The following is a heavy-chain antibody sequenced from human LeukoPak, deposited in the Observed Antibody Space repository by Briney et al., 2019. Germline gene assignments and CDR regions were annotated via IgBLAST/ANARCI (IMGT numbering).Heavy chain of an antibody. Sequence: ASVKVSCKASGYTFTGYYMHWARQAPGQGLEWMGWINPNSGGTNYAQKFQGRVTMTRDTSISTAYMELSRLRSDDTAVYYCAAYSSGWQGDAFDIWGQGTMVTVSS. CDR2: INPNSGGT. J-gene: IGHJ3*02. CDR3: AAYSSGWQGDAFDI. D-gene: IGHD6-19*01. CDR1: GYTFTGYY. V-gene: IGHV1-2*02.